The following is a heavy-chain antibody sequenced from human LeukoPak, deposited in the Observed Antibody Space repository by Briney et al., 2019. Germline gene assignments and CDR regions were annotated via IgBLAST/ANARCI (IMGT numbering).Heavy chain of an antibody. CDR1: GFTFSSYA. J-gene: IGHJ4*02. CDR3: ARDPELQLKGYNFDY. D-gene: IGHD5-18*01. V-gene: IGHV3-30*04. Sequence: GRSPRLSCAASGFTFSSYAMHWVRQAPGKGLEWVAVISYDGSNKYYADSVKGRFTISRDNSKNTLYLQMNSLRAEDTAVYYCARDPELQLKGYNFDYWGQGTLVTVSS. CDR2: ISYDGSNK.